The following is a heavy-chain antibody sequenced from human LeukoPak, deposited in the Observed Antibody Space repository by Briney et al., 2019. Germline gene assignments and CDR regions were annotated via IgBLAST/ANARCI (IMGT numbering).Heavy chain of an antibody. CDR1: GFTFSSYA. CDR2: ISYDGGNK. D-gene: IGHD2-21*01. CDR3: AREGEGLDY. V-gene: IGHV3-30-3*01. J-gene: IGHJ4*02. Sequence: PGGSLRLSCAASGFTFSSYAMHWVRQAPGKGLEWVAVISYDGGNKYHADSVKGRFTISRDSSKNTLYLQMNSLRAEDTAVYYCAREGEGLDYWGQGTLVTVSS.